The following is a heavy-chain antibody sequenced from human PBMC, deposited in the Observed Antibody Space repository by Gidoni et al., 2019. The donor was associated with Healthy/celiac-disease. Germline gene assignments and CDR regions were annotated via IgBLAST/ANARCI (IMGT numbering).Heavy chain of an antibody. Sequence: EVQLVESGGGLVQPGRSLRLSCAASGFTFDDYAMHWVRQAPGKGLEWVSGISWNSGSIGYADSVKGRFTISRDNAKNSLYLQMNSLRAEDTALYYCAKSVGSGFSAAPSYWGQGTLVTVSS. J-gene: IGHJ4*02. CDR2: ISWNSGSI. CDR1: GFTFDDYA. D-gene: IGHD3-10*01. V-gene: IGHV3-9*01. CDR3: AKSVGSGFSAAPSY.